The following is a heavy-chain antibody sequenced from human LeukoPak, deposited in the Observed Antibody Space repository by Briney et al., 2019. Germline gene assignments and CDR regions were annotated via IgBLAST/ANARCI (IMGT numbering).Heavy chain of an antibody. CDR3: ARDEPTHYYDSSGLFDY. D-gene: IGHD3-22*01. CDR2: ISSSSSTI. J-gene: IGHJ4*02. Sequence: GGSLRLSCAASGFTFSSYSMNWVRQAPGKGLEWVSYISSSSSTIYYADSVKGRFTISRDNAKNSLYLQMNSLRAEDTAVYYCARDEPTHYYDSSGLFDYWGQGTLVTVSS. V-gene: IGHV3-48*01. CDR1: GFTFSSYS.